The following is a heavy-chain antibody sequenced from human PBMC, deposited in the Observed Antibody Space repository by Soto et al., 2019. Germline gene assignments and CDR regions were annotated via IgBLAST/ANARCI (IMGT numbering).Heavy chain of an antibody. J-gene: IGHJ6*02. D-gene: IGHD3-10*01. CDR1: GFTFTNYG. V-gene: IGHV3-30*18. Sequence: QVQLVESGGGVVQPGRSLRLSCAASGFTFTNYGMHWVRQAPGKGLEWVTVISDDGETKHYAESVKGRFTISRDNFKNTLYLQMNRLRPEDTAVYYCAKDIALVRGVIIDLDVWGQGTTVTVSS. CDR2: ISDDGETK. CDR3: AKDIALVRGVIIDLDV.